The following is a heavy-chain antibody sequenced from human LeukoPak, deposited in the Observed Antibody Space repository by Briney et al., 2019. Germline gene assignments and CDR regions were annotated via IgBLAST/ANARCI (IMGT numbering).Heavy chain of an antibody. D-gene: IGHD5-12*01. CDR1: GFTFSRYS. V-gene: IGHV3-23*01. CDR3: ARNSGYGGFDY. Sequence: PGGSLRLSCAASGFTFSRYSMNWVRQAPGKGLEWVSAISGSGGSTYYADSVKGRFTISRDNSKNTLYLQMNSLRAEDTAVYYCARNSGYGGFDYWGQGTLVTVSS. J-gene: IGHJ4*02. CDR2: ISGSGGST.